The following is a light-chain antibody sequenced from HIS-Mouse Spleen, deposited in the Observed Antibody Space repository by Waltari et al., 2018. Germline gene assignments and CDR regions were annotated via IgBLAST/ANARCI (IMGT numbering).Light chain of an antibody. J-gene: IGLJ3*02. V-gene: IGLV6-57*02. Sequence: NFMLTQPHSVSESPGKTVTISCTGSSRSIASHYVQLYQQRPGSAPTTVIYEDNQRPSGVPDRFSGSIDSSSNSASLTISGLKTEDEADYYCQSYDSSNWVFGGGTKLTVL. CDR3: QSYDSSNWV. CDR2: EDN. CDR1: SRSIASHY.